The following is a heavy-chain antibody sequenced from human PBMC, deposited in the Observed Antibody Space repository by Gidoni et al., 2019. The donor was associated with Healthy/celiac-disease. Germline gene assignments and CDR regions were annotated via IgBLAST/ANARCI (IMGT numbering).Heavy chain of an antibody. D-gene: IGHD3-3*01. CDR2: IYHSGRT. V-gene: IGHV4-38-2*01. Sequence: QVQLQESGPGLVKPSETLSLTCPVSGYSISSGYYWGWIRQPPGKGLEWIGSIYHSGRTYYNPSLKSRVTISVDTSKNQFSLKLSSVTAADTAVYYCARSLMVWSGYLVPTAFDYWGQGTLVTVSS. J-gene: IGHJ4*02. CDR3: ARSLMVWSGYLVPTAFDY. CDR1: GYSISSGYY.